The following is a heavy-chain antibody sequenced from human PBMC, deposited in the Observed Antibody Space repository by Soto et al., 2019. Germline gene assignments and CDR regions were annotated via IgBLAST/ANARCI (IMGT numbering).Heavy chain of an antibody. V-gene: IGHV5-10-1*01. CDR2: IDPSDSYT. Sequence: GESLKISCEGSGYTFTSYYITWARQLPGKGLEWMGRIDPSDSYTTYNPSFQGHVTISADKSIRTAYLQWSSLEASDSAMYYCARGDPAIVRKGVDVGGQGTPVTVSS. J-gene: IGHJ6*02. D-gene: IGHD1-26*01. CDR3: ARGDPAIVRKGVDV. CDR1: GYTFTSYY.